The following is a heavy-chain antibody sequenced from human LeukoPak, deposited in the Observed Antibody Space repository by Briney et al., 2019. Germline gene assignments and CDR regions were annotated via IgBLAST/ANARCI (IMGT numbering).Heavy chain of an antibody. D-gene: IGHD1-7*01. Sequence: GKSLRLSCAASGFTFDDYAMHWVRRAPGKGPVWISRINTDGSSTSYADSVKGRFTISRDNAKNTLYLQMNSLRAEDTAVYYCAGVRVELPIKPASLGMDVWGKGTTATVSS. V-gene: IGHV3-74*01. CDR2: INTDGSST. CDR1: GFTFDDYA. J-gene: IGHJ6*04. CDR3: AGVRVELPIKPASLGMDV.